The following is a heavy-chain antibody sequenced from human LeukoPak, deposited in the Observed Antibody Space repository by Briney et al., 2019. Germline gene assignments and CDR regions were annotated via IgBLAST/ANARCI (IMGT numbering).Heavy chain of an antibody. V-gene: IGHV4-4*09. CDR2: IHTSGGA. CDR3: ARHIGGGIEDMDV. J-gene: IGHJ6*03. CDR1: GGSISSSH. D-gene: IGHD3-16*02. Sequence: SETLSLTCTVSGGSISSSHWSWIRQPPGKGLEWIGNIHTSGGANYSPSLKSRVTISLDTSRNQFFLKMSSVTAADTTVYYCARHIGGGIEDMDVWGKGTKVTVSS.